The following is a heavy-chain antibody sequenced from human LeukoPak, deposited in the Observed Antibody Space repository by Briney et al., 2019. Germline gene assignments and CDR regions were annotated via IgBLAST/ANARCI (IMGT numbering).Heavy chain of an antibody. Sequence: ASVKVSCKASGYTFTSYDINWVRQATGQGLEWMGWMNPNSGNTGYAQKFQGRVTMTRNTSISTAYMGLSSLRSEDTAVYYCARAPPSSSYQFDYWGQGTLVTVSS. J-gene: IGHJ4*02. CDR1: GYTFTSYD. V-gene: IGHV1-8*01. CDR3: ARAPPSSSYQFDY. D-gene: IGHD3-16*02. CDR2: MNPNSGNT.